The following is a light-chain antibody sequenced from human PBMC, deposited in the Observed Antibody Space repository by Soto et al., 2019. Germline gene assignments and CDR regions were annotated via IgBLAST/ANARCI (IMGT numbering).Light chain of an antibody. Sequence: IVMTPSPATLSVSPVEIARLSCTSSQSVSRNLARYQQKPGQAPRLLIYGASTRATGIPARFSGSGSGTEFTLTISSLQSEDFAVYYCQQYNNWPPITFGQGTRLEIK. CDR2: GAS. V-gene: IGKV3-15*01. J-gene: IGKJ5*01. CDR1: QSVSRN. CDR3: QQYNNWPPIT.